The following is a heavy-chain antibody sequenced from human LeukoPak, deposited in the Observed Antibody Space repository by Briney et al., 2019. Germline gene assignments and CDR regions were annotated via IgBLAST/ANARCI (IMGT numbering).Heavy chain of an antibody. D-gene: IGHD2-2*01. Sequence: ASVKVSCKASGYTFTSYDINWVRQATGQGLEWMGWMNPNSGNTGYAQKFQGRVTITADESTSTAYMELSSLRSEDTAVYYCATYCSSTSCPTPPDAFDIWGQGTMVTVSS. J-gene: IGHJ3*02. V-gene: IGHV1-8*03. CDR1: GYTFTSYD. CDR3: ATYCSSTSCPTPPDAFDI. CDR2: MNPNSGNT.